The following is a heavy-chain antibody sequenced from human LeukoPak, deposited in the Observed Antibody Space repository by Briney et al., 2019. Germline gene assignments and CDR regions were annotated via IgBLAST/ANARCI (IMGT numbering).Heavy chain of an antibody. Sequence: PGGSLRLSCAASGFTFSSYAMSWVRQAPGKGLEWVSTISGSGDTTYDADSVKGRFTISRDNSKSTLYLQMNSLRAEDTAVYYCAKEYYDFWSGYPHDYWGQGTLVTVSS. CDR2: ISGSGDTT. D-gene: IGHD3-3*01. CDR1: GFTFSSYA. J-gene: IGHJ4*02. V-gene: IGHV3-23*01. CDR3: AKEYYDFWSGYPHDY.